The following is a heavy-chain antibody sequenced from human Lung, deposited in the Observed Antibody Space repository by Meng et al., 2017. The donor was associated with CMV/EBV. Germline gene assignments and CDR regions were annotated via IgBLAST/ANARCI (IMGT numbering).Heavy chain of an antibody. CDR3: ARAPIPYYGMDV. Sequence: SCAASGFTFSSYAMSWVRQAPGKGLEWVSAISGSGGSTYYADSVKGRFTISRDNSKNTLYLQMNSLRAEDTAVYYCARAPIPYYGMDVWAQGTTVTVSS. J-gene: IGHJ6*02. CDR2: ISGSGGST. CDR1: GFTFSSYA. V-gene: IGHV3-23*01.